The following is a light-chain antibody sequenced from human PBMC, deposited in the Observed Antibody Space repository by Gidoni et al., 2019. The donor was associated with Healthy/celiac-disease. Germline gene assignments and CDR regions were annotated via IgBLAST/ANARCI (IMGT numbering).Light chain of an antibody. CDR3: QQYNNWPPIT. V-gene: IGKV3-15*01. J-gene: IGKJ5*01. CDR2: VAS. Sequence: EIVMTQSPATLSVSPWERATLPCRARQSVSSNLAWYQQKPGQAPRILIYVASTRATGIPARFSGSGSGTEFTLTISSLQSEDFAVYYCQQYNNWPPITFGQGTRLEIK. CDR1: QSVSSN.